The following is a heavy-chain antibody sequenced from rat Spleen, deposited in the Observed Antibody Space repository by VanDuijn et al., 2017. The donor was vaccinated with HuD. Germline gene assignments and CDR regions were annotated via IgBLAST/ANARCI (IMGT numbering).Heavy chain of an antibody. Sequence: EVQLVESDGGLVQPGRSLKLSCAASGFTFSDYNMAWVRQAPKKGLEWVATIIYDGSRTYYRDSVEGRFTISRDNAKNTLYLQMDSLRSEDTATDHCASHRHYSVYVMDAWGQGASVTVSS. CDR1: GFTFSDYN. J-gene: IGHJ4*01. V-gene: IGHV5S10*01. CDR3: ASHRHYSVYVMDA. CDR2: IIYDGSRT. D-gene: IGHD1-1*01.